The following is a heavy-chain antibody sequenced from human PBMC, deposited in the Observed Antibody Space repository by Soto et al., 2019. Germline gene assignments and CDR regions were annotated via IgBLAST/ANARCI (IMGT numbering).Heavy chain of an antibody. CDR2: IYSNGDT. CDR3: ARRGGSSSRYYYYALDV. CDR1: SGSMNTGGYY. D-gene: IGHD6-6*01. V-gene: IGHV4-31*03. J-gene: IGHJ6*02. Sequence: SETLSLTCSVSSGSMNTGGYYWSWIRQHPGKGLEWIGYIYSNGDTYYNPSLKSRVTISIDTSKNQFSLNLTSVTAADTAVYYCARRGGSSSRYYYYALDVWGLGTTVTVSS.